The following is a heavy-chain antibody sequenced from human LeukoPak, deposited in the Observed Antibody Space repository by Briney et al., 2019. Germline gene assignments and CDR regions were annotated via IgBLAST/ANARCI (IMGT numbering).Heavy chain of an antibody. Sequence: SETLSLTCTVSGGSISSYYWSWIRQPPGKGLEWIGYIYYSGSTNYNPSLKSRVTISVDTSKNQFSLKLSSVTAADTAVYYCARSTDSRPDAFDIWGQGTMVTASS. V-gene: IGHV4-59*08. J-gene: IGHJ3*02. D-gene: IGHD3-3*01. CDR2: IYYSGST. CDR3: ARSTDSRPDAFDI. CDR1: GGSISSYY.